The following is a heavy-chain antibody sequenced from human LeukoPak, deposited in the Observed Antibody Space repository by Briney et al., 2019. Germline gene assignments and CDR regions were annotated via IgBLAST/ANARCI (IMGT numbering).Heavy chain of an antibody. CDR3: AKGSYYDSSGSFYFDY. V-gene: IGHV3-23*01. J-gene: IGHJ4*02. CDR2: ISGSGDNT. D-gene: IGHD3-22*01. Sequence: GSLRLSCAASGFTFSSYAMSWVRQAPGKGLEWVSGISGSGDNTYYADSVKGRFTISRDNSKNTLYVQVNSLGTGDTAAYYCAKGSYYDSSGSFYFDYWGQGTPVTVSS. CDR1: GFTFSSYA.